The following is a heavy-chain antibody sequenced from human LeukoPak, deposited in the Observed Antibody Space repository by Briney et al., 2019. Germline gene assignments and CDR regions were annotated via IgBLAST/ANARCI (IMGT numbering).Heavy chain of an antibody. J-gene: IGHJ3*02. D-gene: IGHD6-19*01. Sequence: GGSLRLSCAASGFTFSSYAMIWVRQAPGKGLQWVSSVGGSGSTTYYADSMQGRFTISRDNSKNTLYLQLNSLRVEDTAVYYCAKKGYSSGWVGAFDIWGRGTMVTVSS. CDR2: VGGSGSTT. V-gene: IGHV3-23*01. CDR3: AKKGYSSGWVGAFDI. CDR1: GFTFSSYA.